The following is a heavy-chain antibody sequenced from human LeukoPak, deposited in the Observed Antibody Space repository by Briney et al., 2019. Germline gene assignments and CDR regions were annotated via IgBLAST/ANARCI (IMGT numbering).Heavy chain of an antibody. CDR2: LSGRRGST. D-gene: IGHD2-2*01. Sequence: GGTLRLFCAASGVTFSSYSMSWARRAPGKGLELVSALSGRRGSTYYTDYVKGRFTISRDNSKNTLYLHMNSLRAEHTAVYYCAKDLYCSSTSCTEFDYWGQGTLVTVSS. CDR3: AKDLYCSSTSCTEFDY. V-gene: IGHV3-23*01. J-gene: IGHJ4*02. CDR1: GVTFSSYS.